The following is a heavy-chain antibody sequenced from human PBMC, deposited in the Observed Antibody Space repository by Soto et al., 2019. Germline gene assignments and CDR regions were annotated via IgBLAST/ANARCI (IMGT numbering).Heavy chain of an antibody. CDR3: TKDRVPDSLWNFDY. CDR1: GFIFRTYT. V-gene: IGHV3-23*01. Sequence: EVQLLESGGGLIQPGGSLRLSCAGSGFIFRTYTMNWVRQAPGKGLEWIAGIYGGGDGAVYADSVRGRFTISRDNSKNTLYLQMSSLRAEDTAVYYCTKDRVPDSLWNFDYWGQGTLVTVSS. J-gene: IGHJ4*02. CDR2: IYGGGDGA. D-gene: IGHD3-10*01.